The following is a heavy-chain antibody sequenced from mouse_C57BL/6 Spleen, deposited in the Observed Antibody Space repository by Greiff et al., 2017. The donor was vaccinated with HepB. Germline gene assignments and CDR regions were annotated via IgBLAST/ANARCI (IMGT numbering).Heavy chain of an antibody. V-gene: IGHV1-4*01. CDR1: GYTFTSYT. CDR2: INPSSGYT. J-gene: IGHJ3*01. CDR3: ARGDDAGTWFAY. Sequence: VQRVESGAELARPGASVKMSCKASGYTFTSYTMHWVKQRPGQGLEWIGYINPSSGYTKYNQKFKDKATLTADKSSSTAYMQLSSLTSEDSAVYYCARGDDAGTWFAYWGQGTLVTVSA. D-gene: IGHD2-12*01.